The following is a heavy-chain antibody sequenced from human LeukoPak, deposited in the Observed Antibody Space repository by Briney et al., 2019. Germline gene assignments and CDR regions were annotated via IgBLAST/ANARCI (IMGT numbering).Heavy chain of an antibody. CDR1: GYTFTSYD. CDR2: MNPNSGNT. CDR3: ARGEQRRRNDILTGYRLGY. Sequence: ASVKVSCKASGYTFTSYDINWVRQATGRGLEWMGWMNPNSGNTGYAQKFQGRVTMTRNTSISTAYMELSSLRSEDTAVYYCARGEQRRRNDILTGYRLGYWGQGTLVTVSS. V-gene: IGHV1-8*01. J-gene: IGHJ4*02. D-gene: IGHD3-9*01.